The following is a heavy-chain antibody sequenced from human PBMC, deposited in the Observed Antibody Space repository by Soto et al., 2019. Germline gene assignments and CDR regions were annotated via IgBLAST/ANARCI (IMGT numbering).Heavy chain of an antibody. Sequence: GGSLRLSCAASGFTFSSYARGWDRQAPGKGLEWVSYISGSGDITYYADSMKGQFTISRDNSKNTLNLQMNSLRAEDTAVYYCPRAGGYSDYGDAFDMWGQGTMVTVSS. CDR3: PRAGGYSDYGDAFDM. J-gene: IGHJ3*02. CDR2: ISGSGDIT. CDR1: GFTFSSYA. D-gene: IGHD5-12*01. V-gene: IGHV3-23*01.